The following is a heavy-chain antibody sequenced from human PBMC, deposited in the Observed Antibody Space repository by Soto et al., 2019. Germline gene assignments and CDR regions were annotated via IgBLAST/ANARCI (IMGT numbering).Heavy chain of an antibody. CDR2: ITSSSNNI. D-gene: IGHD3-10*01. V-gene: IGHV3-21*01. CDR3: ARDISEGFF. J-gene: IGHJ4*02. Sequence: GGSLRLSCAASGFTFSSYTMNWVRQAPGKGLEWVSSITSSSNNIYYADSLKGRFTISRDNAKNSLYLQMNSLRAEDTAVYYCARDISEGFFWGQGTLVTVSS. CDR1: GFTFSSYT.